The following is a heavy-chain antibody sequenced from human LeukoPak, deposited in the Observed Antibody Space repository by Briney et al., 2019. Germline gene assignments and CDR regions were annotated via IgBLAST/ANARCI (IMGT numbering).Heavy chain of an antibody. Sequence: GGSLRLSCTASGFTLSSYAMSWVRQAPGKGLEWVSSISGSDGTTYYADSVKGRFTISRDSSRNTLFLQMNSLRAEDTAVYYCAKDRVAAAGIGEFDYWGQGNLVSVSS. CDR2: ISGSDGTT. CDR3: AKDRVAAAGIGEFDY. CDR1: GFTLSSYA. J-gene: IGHJ4*02. V-gene: IGHV3-23*01. D-gene: IGHD6-13*01.